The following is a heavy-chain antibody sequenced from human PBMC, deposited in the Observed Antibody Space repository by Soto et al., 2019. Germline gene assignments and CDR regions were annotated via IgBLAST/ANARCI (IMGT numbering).Heavy chain of an antibody. V-gene: IGHV4-59*13. D-gene: IGHD6-19*01. J-gene: IGHJ4*02. CDR2: VYYTGST. CDR1: GGSTSDYY. Sequence: PPETLSLTCTVSGGSTSDYYWSWVRQSPGKGLEWIGYVYYTGSTNYNPSLKTRVTISADTSRNQFSLKLYSVTAAATAVYYCAKDSHSTGWDAAFDYWGQGTLVTVSS. CDR3: AKDSHSTGWDAAFDY.